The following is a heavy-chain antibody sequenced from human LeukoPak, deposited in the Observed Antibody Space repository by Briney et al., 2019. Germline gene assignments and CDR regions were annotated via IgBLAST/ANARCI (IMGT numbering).Heavy chain of an antibody. CDR3: SRGDCTSTTCHNWFDP. V-gene: IGHV3-74*01. D-gene: IGHD2-2*01. Sequence: GGSLRLSCAAFGFTFSRYWMHWVRQAPGTGLVWVSRIDSDGSITDYADSVKGRFTISRDNAKNTLYLQMNSLRADDTAVYYCSRGDCTSTTCHNWFDPWGQGTLVTVSS. CDR2: IDSDGSIT. J-gene: IGHJ5*02. CDR1: GFTFSRYW.